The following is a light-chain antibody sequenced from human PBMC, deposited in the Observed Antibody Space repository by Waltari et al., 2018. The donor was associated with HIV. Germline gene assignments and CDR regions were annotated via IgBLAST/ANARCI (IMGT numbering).Light chain of an antibody. CDR2: GAS. CDR1: QSVSSD. CDR3: QQYTNWPLT. Sequence: EIVMTQSPATLSVSPGDRVTLSCRASQSVSSDFAWYQQKPGQAPRLLIYGASTRATGIPARFSGSGSGTEFTLTISSLQSEDFAVYYCQQYTNWPLTFGGGTKVEIK. V-gene: IGKV3-15*01. J-gene: IGKJ4*01.